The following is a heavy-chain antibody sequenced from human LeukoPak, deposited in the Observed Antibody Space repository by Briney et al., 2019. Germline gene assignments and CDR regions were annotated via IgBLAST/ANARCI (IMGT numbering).Heavy chain of an antibody. CDR3: AKRGSSWPYYFDY. Sequence: GGSLRLSCAASGFTFSNYAMSWVRQAPGKGLEWVSAISGSGGSTYYADSVKGRFTISRDNSKNTLYLQMNSLRAEDTAVYYCAKRGSSWPYYFDYWGQGTLVTVSS. CDR1: GFTFSNYA. D-gene: IGHD6-13*01. J-gene: IGHJ4*02. CDR2: ISGSGGST. V-gene: IGHV3-23*01.